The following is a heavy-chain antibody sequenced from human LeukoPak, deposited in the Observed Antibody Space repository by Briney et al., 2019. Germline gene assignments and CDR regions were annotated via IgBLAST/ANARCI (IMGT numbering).Heavy chain of an antibody. CDR3: ARGPAVTYYYGMDV. D-gene: IGHD4-17*01. V-gene: IGHV4-34*01. Sequence: SETLSLTCAGYGGSFSGYYWSWIRQPPGKGLEWIGEINHSGSTNYNPSLKSRVTISVDTSKNQFSLKLSSVTAADTAVYYCARGPAVTYYYGMDVWGQGTTVTVSS. CDR2: INHSGST. J-gene: IGHJ6*02. CDR1: GGSFSGYY.